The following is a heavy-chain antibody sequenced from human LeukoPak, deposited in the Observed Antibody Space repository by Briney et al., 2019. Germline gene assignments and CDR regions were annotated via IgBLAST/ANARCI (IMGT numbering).Heavy chain of an antibody. Sequence: SETLSLTCTVSGGSISSYYWSWIRQPPGKGLEWIGYIYYSGSTNYNPSLKSRVTISVDTSKNQFSLKLSSVTAADTAVYYCARHYGSGSYSAEYFQHRGQGTLVTVSS. J-gene: IGHJ1*01. CDR2: IYYSGST. CDR1: GGSISSYY. CDR3: ARHYGSGSYSAEYFQH. D-gene: IGHD3-10*01. V-gene: IGHV4-59*08.